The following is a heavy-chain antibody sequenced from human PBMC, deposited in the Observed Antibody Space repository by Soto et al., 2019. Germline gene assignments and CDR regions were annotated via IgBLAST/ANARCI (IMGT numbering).Heavy chain of an antibody. D-gene: IGHD3-10*01. J-gene: IGHJ1*01. Sequence: EVQLLESGGTLVQPGGSLRLSCAASGFTLSSHDMSWVRQTPDKELEWVSGISASDGDAYYADPVKGRFTTSRDNSQNTLYLQMNSLRVEDTAVYYCAKDSDRDYFQNWGQGTLVTVSS. V-gene: IGHV3-23*01. CDR1: GFTLSSHD. CDR2: ISASDGDA. CDR3: AKDSDRDYFQN.